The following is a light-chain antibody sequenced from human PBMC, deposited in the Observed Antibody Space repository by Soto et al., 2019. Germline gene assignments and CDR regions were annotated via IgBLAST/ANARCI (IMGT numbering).Light chain of an antibody. CDR1: QSVDSSY. V-gene: IGKV3-20*01. CDR2: GAS. J-gene: IGKJ5*01. Sequence: EIVLTQSPGTLSLSPGERATLSCRASQSVDSSYLAWYQQKPGQAPRLLIYGASGRATGIPDRFSGSGSGTYFTLTISRLEPEDVAVYYCQQYGSSITFGQGTRLEIK. CDR3: QQYGSSIT.